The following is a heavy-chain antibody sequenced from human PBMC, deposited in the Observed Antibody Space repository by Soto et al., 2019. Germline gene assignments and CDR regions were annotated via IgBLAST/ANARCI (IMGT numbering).Heavy chain of an antibody. CDR1: GGTFSSYA. J-gene: IGHJ4*02. CDR3: ARVVQVMGALPRWYFDY. CDR2: IIPIFGTA. V-gene: IGHV1-69*13. D-gene: IGHD1-26*01. Sequence: ASVKVSCKASGGTFSSYAISWVRQAPGQGLEWMGGIIPIFGTANYAQKFQGRVTITADESTSTAYMELSSLRSEDTAVYYCARVVQVMGALPRWYFDYWGQGTLVTVSS.